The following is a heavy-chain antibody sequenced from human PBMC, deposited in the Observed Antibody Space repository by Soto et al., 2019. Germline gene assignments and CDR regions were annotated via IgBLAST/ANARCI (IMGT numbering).Heavy chain of an antibody. CDR1: GYTFPTYA. Sequence: SVKVSCKASGYTFPTYAISWVRQAPGQGLEWMGGIIPIFGTASYAQKFQGRVTITADESTSTAYMELSSLRSEDTAVYYCASMYYDFWSSQKPHAGMDVWGQGTTVIVSS. J-gene: IGHJ6*02. V-gene: IGHV1-69*13. D-gene: IGHD3-3*01. CDR2: IIPIFGTA. CDR3: ASMYYDFWSSQKPHAGMDV.